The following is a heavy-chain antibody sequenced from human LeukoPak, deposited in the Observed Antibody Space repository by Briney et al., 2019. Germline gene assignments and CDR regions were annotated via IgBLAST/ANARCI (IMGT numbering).Heavy chain of an antibody. CDR1: RFTFSSYG. CDR3: ARDNWNDC. J-gene: IGHJ5*01. V-gene: IGHV3-30*03. Sequence: SGGSLRLSCAASRFTFSSYGMHWVRQAPGKGLEWVAVISYDGSNKYYADSVKGRFTISRDNSKNTLYLQMNSLRAEDTAIYYCARDNWNDCWGQGTLVTVSS. CDR2: ISYDGSNK.